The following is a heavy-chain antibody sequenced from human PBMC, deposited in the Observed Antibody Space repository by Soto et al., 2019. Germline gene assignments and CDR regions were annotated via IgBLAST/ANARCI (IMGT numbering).Heavy chain of an antibody. J-gene: IGHJ3*02. CDR1: GFTFSSYS. CDR3: ATIQKTRLNAFDI. Sequence: GGSLRLSCAASGFTFSSYSMNWVRQAPGKGLEWVSSISSSSSYIYYADSVKGRFTISRDNAKNSLYLQMNSLRAEDTAVYYCATIQKTRLNAFDIWGQGTMVTVSS. V-gene: IGHV3-21*01. CDR2: ISSSSSYI. D-gene: IGHD1-1*01.